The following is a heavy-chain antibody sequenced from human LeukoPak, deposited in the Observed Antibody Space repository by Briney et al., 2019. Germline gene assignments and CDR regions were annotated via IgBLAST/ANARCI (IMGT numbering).Heavy chain of an antibody. D-gene: IGHD6-19*01. CDR1: GGSVSSGSYY. CDR2: IYYSGST. Sequence: PSETLSLTCTVSGGSVSSGSYYWSWIRQPPGKGLEWIGYIYYSGSTNYNPPLKSRVTISVDTSKNQFSLKLSSVTAADTAVYYCARYSSSYYYYYMDVWGKGTTVTVSS. J-gene: IGHJ6*03. V-gene: IGHV4-61*01. CDR3: ARYSSSYYYYYMDV.